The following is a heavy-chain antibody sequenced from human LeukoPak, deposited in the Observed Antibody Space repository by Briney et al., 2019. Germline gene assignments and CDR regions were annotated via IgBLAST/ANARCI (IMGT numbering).Heavy chain of an antibody. V-gene: IGHV4-30-4*01. D-gene: IGHD6-13*01. CDR3: ARDAPIAAALYYFDY. CDR1: GGSISSGDYY. Sequence: PSETLSLTCTVSGGSISSGDYYWRWGRQPPGKGLEWIGYIYYSGSTYYNPSLKSRVTISVDTSKNQFSLKLSSVTAADTAVYYCARDAPIAAALYYFDYWGQGTLVTVSS. J-gene: IGHJ4*02. CDR2: IYYSGST.